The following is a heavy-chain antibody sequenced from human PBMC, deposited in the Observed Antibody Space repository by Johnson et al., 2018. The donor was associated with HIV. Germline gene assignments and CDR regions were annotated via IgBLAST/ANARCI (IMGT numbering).Heavy chain of an antibody. Sequence: VQLVESGGGLVQPGGSLRLSCVASGFTFDDYGMHWVRQAPGKGLEWVSGISWNSGSIGYADSVKGRFTISRDNAKNSLYLQMNSLRAEDTALYYCARRWELHSNAFDIWGQGTMVTVSS. CDR3: ARRWELHSNAFDI. CDR1: GFTFDDYG. V-gene: IGHV3-9*01. D-gene: IGHD1-26*01. J-gene: IGHJ3*02. CDR2: ISWNSGSI.